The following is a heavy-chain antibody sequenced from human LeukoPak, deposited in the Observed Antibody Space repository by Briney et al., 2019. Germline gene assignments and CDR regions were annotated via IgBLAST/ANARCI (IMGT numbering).Heavy chain of an antibody. V-gene: IGHV3-48*01. D-gene: IGHD3-3*01. CDR1: GFTFSSYN. Sequence: GGSLRLSCAASGFTFSSYNMNWVRQAPGKGLEWVSYISSSSSTIYYADSVKGRFTISRDNAKNSLYLQMNSLRAEDTAVYYCARDTPDRVYDLWSGYEPPFDYWGQGTLVTVSS. J-gene: IGHJ4*02. CDR3: ARDTPDRVYDLWSGYEPPFDY. CDR2: ISSSSSTI.